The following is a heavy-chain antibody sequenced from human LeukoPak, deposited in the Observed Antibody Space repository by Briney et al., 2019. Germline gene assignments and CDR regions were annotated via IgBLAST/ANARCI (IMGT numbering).Heavy chain of an antibody. V-gene: IGHV1-2*02. J-gene: IGHJ5*02. CDR2: INPNSGGT. CDR1: GYTFTGYY. D-gene: IGHD6-13*01. Sequence: ASVKVSCKASGYTFTGYYMHWVRQAPGQGLEWMGWINPNSGGTNYAQKIQGRVTMTRDTSISTAYMELSRLRSDDTAVSYCARTAPYSSSWYANWFDPWGQGTLVTVSS. CDR3: ARTAPYSSSWYANWFDP.